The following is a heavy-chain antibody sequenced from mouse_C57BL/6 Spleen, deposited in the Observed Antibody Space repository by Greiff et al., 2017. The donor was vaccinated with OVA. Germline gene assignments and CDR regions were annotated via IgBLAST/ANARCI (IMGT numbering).Heavy chain of an antibody. V-gene: IGHV1-80*01. D-gene: IGHD2-5*01. CDR1: GYAFSSYW. J-gene: IGHJ3*02. CDR2: IDPGDGDT. CDR3: ARGDYSNYCWWGY. Sequence: VQLQESGAELVKPGASVKISCKASGYAFSSYWMNWVKQRPGKGLEWIGQIDPGDGDTNSNGKFKRKAPLTADKSSSTAYMQLSSLTSEDSGVYYCARGDYSNYCWWGYWGEGRLVTVSA.